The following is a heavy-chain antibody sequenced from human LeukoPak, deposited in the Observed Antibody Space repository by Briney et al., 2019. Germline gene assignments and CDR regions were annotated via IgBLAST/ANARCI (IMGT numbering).Heavy chain of an antibody. CDR2: LNPNSGAT. D-gene: IGHD1-7*01. J-gene: IGHJ4*02. CDR1: GYSFTGYY. Sequence: ASVKVSCKASGYSFTGYYIHWVRQAPVQELEWMGWLNPNSGATMYAQKFQGRVTMTRDTSISTVYMDVTRLRSDDTAIYFCARGGVGGNYGLDQLDYWGQGTLVTVSS. V-gene: IGHV1-2*02. CDR3: ARGGVGGNYGLDQLDY.